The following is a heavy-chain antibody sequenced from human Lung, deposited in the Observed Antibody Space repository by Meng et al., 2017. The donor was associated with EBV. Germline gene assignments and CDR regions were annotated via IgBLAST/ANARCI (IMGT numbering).Heavy chain of an antibody. CDR2: ISWNGGIS. V-gene: IGHV3-43D*03. J-gene: IGHJ4*02. Sequence: EVQVVEYGGGLVQPGGSMRLSCAASGFIFDDYCMCWVRQGPGKGLEWVSFISWNGGISHYADSVKGRFTVSRDNNKNCLYLQMNSLRPEDSALYYCAKGFGDHWGQGTLVTVSS. D-gene: IGHD3-10*01. CDR1: GFIFDDYC. CDR3: AKGFGDH.